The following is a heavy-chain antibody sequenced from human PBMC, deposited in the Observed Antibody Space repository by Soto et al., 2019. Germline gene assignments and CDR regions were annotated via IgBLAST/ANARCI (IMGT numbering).Heavy chain of an antibody. J-gene: IGHJ3*02. CDR3: AREISYSGYYAFDI. D-gene: IGHD3-22*01. CDR2: IRRLSSYI. Sequence: WGSLILSFSSSFFTFSSYSMNWVRQAPFKGLEFVSSIRRLSSYIYYADSVKGRFTISRDNAKNSLYLQMNSLRAEDTAVYYCAREISYSGYYAFDIWGQGTMVTVSS. CDR1: FFTFSSYS. V-gene: IGHV3-21*01.